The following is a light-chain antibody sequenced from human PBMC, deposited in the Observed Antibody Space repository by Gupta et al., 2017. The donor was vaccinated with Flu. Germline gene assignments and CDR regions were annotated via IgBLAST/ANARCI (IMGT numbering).Light chain of an antibody. CDR3: GTWDSSLSAWV. CDR2: ENN. CDR1: SSNIPDNY. Sequence: KVTISCSGGSSNIPDNYVSWYQQLPGTAPELLIYENNKRPSGIPDRFSGSKSDTSATLGITGLQTGEEADYYCGTWDSSLSAWVFGGGTRLTGL. J-gene: IGLJ3*02. V-gene: IGLV1-51*02.